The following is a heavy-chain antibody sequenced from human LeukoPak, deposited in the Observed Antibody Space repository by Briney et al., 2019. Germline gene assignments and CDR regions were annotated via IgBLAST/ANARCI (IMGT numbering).Heavy chain of an antibody. CDR2: IHSSGAT. CDR1: GFTGSNNY. V-gene: IGHV3-66*03. CDR3: ARDPSGDYDSDGPVFYFTS. D-gene: IGHD3-22*01. Sequence: GGSLRLSCAASGFTGSNNYVSWVRQAPGMGLEWVSAIHSSGATCYADSVKGRFTISRDTSKNTLYLQITTLRTEDTAVYYCARDPSGDYDSDGPVFYFTSWGQGTLVTVSS. J-gene: IGHJ4*02.